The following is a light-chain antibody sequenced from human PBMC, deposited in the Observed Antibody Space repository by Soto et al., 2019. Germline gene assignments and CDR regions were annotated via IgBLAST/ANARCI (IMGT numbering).Light chain of an antibody. CDR3: QLRSNWPPALT. CDR2: DAS. CDR1: QSISSY. Sequence: EIVLTQSPATLSLSPGERATLSCRASQSISSYLAWYQQKPGQAPRLLIYDASSRATGIPARFSGSGSGTDFTLTINSLEPEDFAVYYCQLRSNWPPALTFGGGTKVEIK. J-gene: IGKJ4*01. V-gene: IGKV3-11*01.